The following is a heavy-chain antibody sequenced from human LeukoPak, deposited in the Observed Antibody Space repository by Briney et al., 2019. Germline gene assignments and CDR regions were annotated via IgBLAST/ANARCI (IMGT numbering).Heavy chain of an antibody. CDR2: INYDGST. CDR1: GGSFRAYY. D-gene: IGHD5-12*01. Sequence: SETLSLTCTVYGGSFRAYYWSWIRQPPGKGLEWIGEINYDGSTSYNPSLKSRVTISVDTSKKQAFLKLRSVTAADTAMYYWARGLNIEYFFDYWGQGSLVTVSS. J-gene: IGHJ4*02. CDR3: ARGLNIEYFFDY. V-gene: IGHV4-34*01.